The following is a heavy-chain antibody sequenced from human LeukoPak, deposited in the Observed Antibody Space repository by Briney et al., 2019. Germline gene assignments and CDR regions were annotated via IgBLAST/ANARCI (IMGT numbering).Heavy chain of an antibody. CDR2: ISAYNGNT. J-gene: IGHJ3*02. V-gene: IGHV1-18*04. CDR1: GYTFTSYG. D-gene: IGHD2-2*01. CDR3: ARGLVVVPAAIEEGYDAFDI. Sequence: ASVKVSCKASGYTFTSYGISWVRQAPGQGLEWMGWISAYNGNTNYAQKLQGRVTMTTDTSTSTAYMELSSLRSEDTAVYYCARGLVVVPAAIEEGYDAFDIWGQGTMVTVSS.